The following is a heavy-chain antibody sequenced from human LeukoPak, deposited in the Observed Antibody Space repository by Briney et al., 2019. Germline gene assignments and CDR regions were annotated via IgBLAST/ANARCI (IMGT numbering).Heavy chain of an antibody. D-gene: IGHD6-19*01. CDR3: AKSMTLQWRGFFDL. J-gene: IGHJ2*01. CDR2: ISGSAGST. V-gene: IGHV3-23*01. Sequence: GGSLRLSCAASGFTFSSYAMSWVRQAPGKGLEWVSGISGSAGSTDYADSVKGRFTISRDNSKNTLYLQMNSLRAEDTAVYYCAKSMTLQWRGFFDLWGRGTHVTVSS. CDR1: GFTFSSYA.